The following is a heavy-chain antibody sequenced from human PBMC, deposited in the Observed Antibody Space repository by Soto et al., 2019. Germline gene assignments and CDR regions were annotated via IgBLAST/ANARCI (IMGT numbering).Heavy chain of an antibody. Sequence: GALRLSCAASGFSFTNFAMSWVRQAPGKGLEWVAGIGASGDITWYADSVKGRLSISRDNSKNTLYLQLNSLRFEDTAVYYCAKDDFTDRGDDYFDYWGPGTLVTVSS. D-gene: IGHD2-21*02. CDR1: GFSFTNFA. CDR2: IGASGDIT. J-gene: IGHJ4*02. V-gene: IGHV3-23*01. CDR3: AKDDFTDRGDDYFDY.